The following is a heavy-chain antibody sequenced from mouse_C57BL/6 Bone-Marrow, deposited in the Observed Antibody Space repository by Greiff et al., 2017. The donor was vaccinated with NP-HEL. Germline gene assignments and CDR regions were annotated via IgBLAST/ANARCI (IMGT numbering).Heavy chain of an antibody. Sequence: EVKLVESGAELVRPGASVKLSCTASGFNIKDDYMHWVKQRPEQGLEWIGWIDPENGDTEYASKFQGKATITADTSSNTAYLQLSSLTSEDTAVYYCTYDYDGAWFAYWGQGTLVTVSA. CDR2: IDPENGDT. CDR3: TYDYDGAWFAY. V-gene: IGHV14-4*01. D-gene: IGHD2-4*01. J-gene: IGHJ3*01. CDR1: GFNIKDDY.